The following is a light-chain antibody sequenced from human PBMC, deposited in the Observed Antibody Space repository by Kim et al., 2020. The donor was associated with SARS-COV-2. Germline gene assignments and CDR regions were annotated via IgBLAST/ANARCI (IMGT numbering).Light chain of an antibody. V-gene: IGKV3-15*01. Sequence: EIVMTQSPPTVSLSPGERASLSCRASQSVGSNLAWYQQKPGQAPRLLIYGASTRATGIPARFGGSGSGTEFTLTITSLQSEDFAVYYCQQYNNWPPYTFGQGTKLEI. CDR3: QQYNNWPPYT. CDR1: QSVGSN. CDR2: GAS. J-gene: IGKJ2*01.